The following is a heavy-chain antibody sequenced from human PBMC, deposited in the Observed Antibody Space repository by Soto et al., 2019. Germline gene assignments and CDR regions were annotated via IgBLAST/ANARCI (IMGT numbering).Heavy chain of an antibody. D-gene: IGHD3-10*01. CDR1: GGSISSSSYY. J-gene: IGHJ5*02. Sequence: QLQLQESGPGLVKPSETLSLTCTVSGGSISSSSYYWGWIRQPPGKGLEWIGSIYYSGSTYYNPSLKSRVTISVDTSKNQFSLKLSSVTAADTAVYYCARCEAGSLWFGELGSLHWGPWGQGTLVTVSS. CDR3: ARCEAGSLWFGELGSLHWGP. V-gene: IGHV4-39*01. CDR2: IYYSGST.